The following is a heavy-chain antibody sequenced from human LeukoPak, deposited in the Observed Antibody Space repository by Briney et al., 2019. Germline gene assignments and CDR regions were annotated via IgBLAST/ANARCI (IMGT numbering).Heavy chain of an antibody. V-gene: IGHV3-74*01. CDR2: IYIDGSST. CDR1: GFTFSSYW. D-gene: IGHD1-14*01. J-gene: IGHJ4*02. CDR3: ARGLDGSFDY. Sequence: GSLRLSCAASGFTFSSYWMHWVRQAPGKGLVWVSRIYIDGSSTSYADSVKGRFTISRDNAKNTLYLQMNSLRDEDTAVYYCARGLDGSFDYWGLGTLVTVSS.